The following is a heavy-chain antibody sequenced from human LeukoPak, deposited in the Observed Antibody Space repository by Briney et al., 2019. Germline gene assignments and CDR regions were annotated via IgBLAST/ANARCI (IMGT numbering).Heavy chain of an antibody. V-gene: IGHV4-59*01. CDR2: IYYSGST. J-gene: IGHJ4*02. D-gene: IGHD6-13*01. Sequence: SETLSLTCTVSGDSIRSYYWSWIRQPPGKGLEWIGYIYYSGSTNYNPSLKSRVTISVDTSKNQFSLKLSSVTAADTAVYYCARGGYSSSWESPGDYWGQGTLVTVSS. CDR1: GDSIRSYY. CDR3: ARGGYSSSWESPGDY.